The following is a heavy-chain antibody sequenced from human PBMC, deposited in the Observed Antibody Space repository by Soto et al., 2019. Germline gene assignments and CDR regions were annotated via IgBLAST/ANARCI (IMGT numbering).Heavy chain of an antibody. CDR2: ISYTGRT. V-gene: IGHV4-31*03. D-gene: IGHD6-6*01. CDR1: GGPISSDANF. Sequence: SETLSLTCTVSGGPISSDANFWRWIRQLPGRGLEWIGYISYTGRTYYTPSLNSRLTISLDTSKNPFSLRLSAVTAADTAVYFCARGSFSSSSSWFDPWGQGTLVPVSS. J-gene: IGHJ5*02. CDR3: ARGSFSSSSSWFDP.